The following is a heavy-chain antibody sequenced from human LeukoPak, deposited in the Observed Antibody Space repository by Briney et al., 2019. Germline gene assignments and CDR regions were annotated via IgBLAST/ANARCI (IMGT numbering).Heavy chain of an antibody. J-gene: IGHJ4*02. CDR2: INPNSVGT. D-gene: IGHD3-16*01. CDR3: ARDLYDYVWGSYGLFGY. Sequence: ASVKVSCKASGYTFTGYYMHWVRQAPGQGLEWMGCINPNSVGTNYAQKFQGRVTMTRDTSISTAYMELSRLRSDDTAVYYCARDLYDYVWGSYGLFGYWGQGTLVTVSS. CDR1: GYTFTGYY. V-gene: IGHV1-2*02.